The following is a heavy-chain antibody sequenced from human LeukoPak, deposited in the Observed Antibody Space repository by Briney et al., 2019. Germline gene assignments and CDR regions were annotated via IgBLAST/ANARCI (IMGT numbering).Heavy chain of an antibody. D-gene: IGHD3-22*01. CDR3: ATALDYDTPLGDY. Sequence: PGGSLRLSCAASGFTFSDYYMSWIRQAPGKGLEWASYISSSGSTIYYADSVKGRFTISRDNAKNSLYLQMNSLRAEDTAVYYCATALDYDTPLGDYWGQGTLVTVSS. CDR2: ISSSGSTI. J-gene: IGHJ4*02. V-gene: IGHV3-11*01. CDR1: GFTFSDYY.